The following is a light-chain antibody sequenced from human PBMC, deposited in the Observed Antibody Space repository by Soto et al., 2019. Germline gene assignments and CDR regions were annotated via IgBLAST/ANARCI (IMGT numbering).Light chain of an antibody. CDR1: QSLVYSNGNAY. Sequence: DAVLTQSPLSLPVTLGQPAAISCRSSQSLVYSNGNAYLIWFQQRPGQSPRRLIYQVSTRDAGVPDRFSGSGSGTYFTLTIGRVEAEDVGLYYCMQGTHWPWTFGQGTKVEIK. V-gene: IGKV2-30*01. J-gene: IGKJ1*01. CDR3: MQGTHWPWT. CDR2: QVS.